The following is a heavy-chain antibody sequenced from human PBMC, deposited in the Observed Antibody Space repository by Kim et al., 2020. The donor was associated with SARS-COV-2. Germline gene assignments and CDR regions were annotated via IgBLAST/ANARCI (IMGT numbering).Heavy chain of an antibody. Sequence: SETLSLTCTVSGGSISGYYWSWIRQPPGKGLEWIGYIYYSGSTNYNRSLKSRVTISVDTSKNQFSLKLSSVTAADTAVYYCARDHHTYSYGSYYYYGLDVWGQGTTVTVSS. CDR2: IYYSGST. CDR1: GGSISGYY. CDR3: ARDHHTYSYGSYYYYGLDV. J-gene: IGHJ6*02. D-gene: IGHD5-18*01. V-gene: IGHV4-59*01.